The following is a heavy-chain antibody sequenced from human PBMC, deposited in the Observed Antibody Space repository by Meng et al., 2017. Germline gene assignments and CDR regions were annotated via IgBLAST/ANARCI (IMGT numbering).Heavy chain of an antibody. V-gene: IGHV1-69*01. Sequence: QLVQSGAEVRKPGSSGKVSCKASGGTFSSYAISWVRQAPGQGLEWMGGIIPIFGTANYAQKFQGRVTITADESTSTAYMELSSLRSEDTAVYYCARAWFGDYSRGSIFDYWGQGTLVTVSS. J-gene: IGHJ4*02. D-gene: IGHD3-10*01. CDR3: ARAWFGDYSRGSIFDY. CDR1: GGTFSSYA. CDR2: IIPIFGTA.